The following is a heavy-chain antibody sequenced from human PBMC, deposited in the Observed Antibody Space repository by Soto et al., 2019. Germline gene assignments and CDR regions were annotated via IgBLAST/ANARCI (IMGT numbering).Heavy chain of an antibody. CDR1: GFTFSSYG. J-gene: IGHJ1*01. CDR2: ISYDGNNK. V-gene: IGHV3-30*18. D-gene: IGHD5-18*01. Sequence: GGSLRLSCAASGFTFSSYGMHWVRQAPGKGLEWVAVISYDGNNKYYADSVKGRFTISRDNSKNTLYLQMNSLRAEDTAVYYCAKHLPPSKGGLLNRETRPTLQQWGQGTLVTVSS. CDR3: AKHLPPSKGGLLNRETRPTLQQ.